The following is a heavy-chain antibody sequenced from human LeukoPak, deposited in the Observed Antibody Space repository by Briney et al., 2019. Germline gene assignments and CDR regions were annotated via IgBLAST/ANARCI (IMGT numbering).Heavy chain of an antibody. J-gene: IGHJ4*02. V-gene: IGHV3-30*03. CDR1: GFTFSSYG. D-gene: IGHD6-13*01. CDR2: ISYDGSDK. Sequence: TGGSLRLSCAASGFTFSSYGMHWVRQAPGKGLEWVAVISYDGSDKYYADSVKGRFTISRDNSKNTLYLQMNSLRAEDTAVYYYARDYSSSWYYFDYWGQGTLVTVSS. CDR3: ARDYSSSWYYFDY.